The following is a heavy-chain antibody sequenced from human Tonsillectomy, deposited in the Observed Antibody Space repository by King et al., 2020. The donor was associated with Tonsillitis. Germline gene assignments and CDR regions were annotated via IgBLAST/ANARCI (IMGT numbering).Heavy chain of an antibody. Sequence: VQLQQWGAGLLKPSETLSLTCAVYGGSFSGYYWSWIRQPPGKGLEWIGEINHSGSTNYNPSLKSRVTVSVDTSKNQFSLKLSSVTAADTAVYYCARRGYYDSSGYYQKRIDYWGQGTLVTVSS. CDR2: INHSGST. V-gene: IGHV4-34*01. J-gene: IGHJ4*02. CDR1: GGSFSGYY. CDR3: ARRGYYDSSGYYQKRIDY. D-gene: IGHD3-22*01.